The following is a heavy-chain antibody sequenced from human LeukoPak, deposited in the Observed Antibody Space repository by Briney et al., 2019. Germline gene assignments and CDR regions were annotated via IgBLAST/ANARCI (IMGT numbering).Heavy chain of an antibody. Sequence: PGGSLRLSCAASGFTFSSYAMSWVRQAPGKGLEWVSAISGSGGSTYYADSVKGRFTISRDNSKNTLYLQMNSLRAEDTAVYYCARGELYNFWSGYYPDYWGQGTLVTVSS. J-gene: IGHJ4*02. CDR2: ISGSGGST. CDR1: GFTFSSYA. CDR3: ARGELYNFWSGYYPDY. D-gene: IGHD3-3*01. V-gene: IGHV3-23*01.